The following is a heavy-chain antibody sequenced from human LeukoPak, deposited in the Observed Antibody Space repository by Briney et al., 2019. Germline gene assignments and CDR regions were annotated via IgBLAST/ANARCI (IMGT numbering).Heavy chain of an antibody. D-gene: IGHD3-10*01. J-gene: IGHJ5*02. V-gene: IGHV1-2*04. CDR3: ARGITMVRANWFDP. CDR2: INPNSGGT. Sequence: ASVKVSCKASGYNFTDYYMHWVRQAPGQGLEWMGWINPNSGGTNYALNFQGWVTMTRDTSISTAYMELSRLRSDDTAMYYCARGITMVRANWFDPWGQGTLVTVSS. CDR1: GYNFTDYY.